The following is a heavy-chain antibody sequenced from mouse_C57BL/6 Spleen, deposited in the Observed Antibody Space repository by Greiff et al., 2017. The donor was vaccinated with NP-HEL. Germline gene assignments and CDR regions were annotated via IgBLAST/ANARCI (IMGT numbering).Heavy chain of an antibody. CDR2: IYPGDGDT. D-gene: IGHD2-5*01. J-gene: IGHJ3*01. V-gene: IGHV1-80*01. CDR1: GYAFSSYW. CDR3: ARGAYYSNLAWFAY. Sequence: VQLQQSGAELVKPGASVKISCKASGYAFSSYWMNWVKQRPGKGLEWIGQIYPGDGDTNYNGKFKGKATLTADKSSSTAYMQLSSLTSEDSAVYFCARGAYYSNLAWFAYWGQGTLVTVSA.